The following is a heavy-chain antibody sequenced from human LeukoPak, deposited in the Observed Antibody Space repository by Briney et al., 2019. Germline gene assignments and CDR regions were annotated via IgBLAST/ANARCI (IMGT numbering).Heavy chain of an antibody. J-gene: IGHJ6*02. V-gene: IGHV1-69*04. CDR3: ARVQGYDFWSGYGMDV. Sequence: ASVKVSCKASGGTFSSYAISWVRQAPGQGLEWMGRIIPIFGIANYAQKFQGRVTITAVKSTSTAYMELSSLRSEDTAVYYCARVQGYDFWSGYGMDVWGQGTTVTVSS. CDR1: GGTFSSYA. D-gene: IGHD3-3*01. CDR2: IIPIFGIA.